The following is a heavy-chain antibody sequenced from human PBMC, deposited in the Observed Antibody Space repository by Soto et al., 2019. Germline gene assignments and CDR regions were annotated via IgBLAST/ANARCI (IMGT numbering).Heavy chain of an antibody. CDR2: INPSGGST. Sequence: ASVKVSCKASGYTFTSYYMHWVRQAPGQGLEWMGIINPSGGSTSYAQKLQGRVTMTRDTSTSTVYMELSSLRSEDTAVYYCARGGARPYYYDSSGYYLDYWGQGTLVTVSS. CDR1: GYTFTSYY. J-gene: IGHJ4*02. V-gene: IGHV1-46*01. CDR3: ARGGARPYYYDSSGYYLDY. D-gene: IGHD3-22*01.